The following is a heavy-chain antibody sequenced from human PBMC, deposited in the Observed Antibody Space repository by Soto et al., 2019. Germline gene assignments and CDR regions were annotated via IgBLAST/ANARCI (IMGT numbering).Heavy chain of an antibody. V-gene: IGHV1-69*12. CDR2: IMPVFPTP. CDR1: GGTFSTSA. Sequence: QVQLVQSGAEVKKPGSSVKVSCKTSGGTFSTSAISWVRQAPGQGLEWVGGIMPVFPTPDYAHNFQGRVTITADDSTTTAYLELTSLRADDTAVYYCARDKDRLQLGGNYYYILDVWGQGTAITVSS. J-gene: IGHJ6*02. D-gene: IGHD1-1*01. CDR3: ARDKDRLQLGGNYYYILDV.